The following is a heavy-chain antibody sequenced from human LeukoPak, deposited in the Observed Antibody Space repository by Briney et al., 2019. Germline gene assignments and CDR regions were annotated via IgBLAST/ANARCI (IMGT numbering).Heavy chain of an antibody. Sequence: GGCLRLSCAASGFTFSSYAMSWVRQAPGKGLEWVSYISSSGSTIYYADSVKGRFTISRDNAKNSLFLQMNSLRGEDTAVYYCARVDGGNGILNYWGQGTLVTVSS. CDR2: ISSSGSTI. D-gene: IGHD4-23*01. J-gene: IGHJ4*02. V-gene: IGHV3-48*04. CDR1: GFTFSSYA. CDR3: ARVDGGNGILNY.